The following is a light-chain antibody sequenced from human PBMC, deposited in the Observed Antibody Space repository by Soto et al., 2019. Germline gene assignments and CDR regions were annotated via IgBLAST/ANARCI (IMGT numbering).Light chain of an antibody. V-gene: IGKV1-39*01. CDR1: QSISSY. J-gene: IGKJ1*01. CDR2: AAS. CDR3: QQYNSYS. Sequence: DIQMTQAPSTLSGSVGDRVTITCRASQSISSYLNWYQQSPGRAPKLVIYAASTLQSGVPSRFSGSGSGTDFTLTICSLQPDDFATYYCQQYNSYSFGQGTKVDIK.